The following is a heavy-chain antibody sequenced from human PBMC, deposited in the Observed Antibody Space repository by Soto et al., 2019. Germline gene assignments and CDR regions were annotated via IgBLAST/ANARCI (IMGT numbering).Heavy chain of an antibody. Sequence: ASVKVSCKASGGTFSSYTISWVRQAPGQGLEWMGRIIPILGIANYAQKFQGRVTITADKSTSTAYMELSSLRSEDTAVYYCARDLVPAATPRYYFDYWGQGTLVTVSS. CDR3: ARDLVPAATPRYYFDY. CDR2: IIPILGIA. CDR1: GGTFSSYT. V-gene: IGHV1-69*04. D-gene: IGHD2-2*01. J-gene: IGHJ4*02.